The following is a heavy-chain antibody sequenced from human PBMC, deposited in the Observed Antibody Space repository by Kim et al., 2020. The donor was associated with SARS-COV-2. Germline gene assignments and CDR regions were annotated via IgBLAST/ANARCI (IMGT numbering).Heavy chain of an antibody. J-gene: IGHJ6*02. Sequence: ASVKVSCKASGYTFTSYYMHWVRQAPGQGLEWMGIINPSGGSTSYAQKFQGRVTMTRDTSTSTVYMELSSLRSEDTAVYYCARDIQGVAPREYYYYGMDVWGQGTTVTVSS. D-gene: IGHD3-10*01. CDR1: GYTFTSYY. CDR2: INPSGGST. CDR3: ARDIQGVAPREYYYYGMDV. V-gene: IGHV1-46*01.